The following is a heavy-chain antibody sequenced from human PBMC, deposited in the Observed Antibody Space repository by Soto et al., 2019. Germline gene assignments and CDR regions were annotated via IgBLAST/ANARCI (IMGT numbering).Heavy chain of an antibody. CDR3: AKKGIVGSGFYDGYYYTGMDV. CDR2: ISYDGNNK. Sequence: QVQLVESGGGVVQPGRSLRLSCAASGFTFSSDGMDWVRQAPGKGLEWVATISYDGNNKYYGESVKGRFTISRDNSKDTLFLQMNSLRAEATAVHYCAKKGIVGSGFYDGYYYTGMDVWGQGTTLTVPS. V-gene: IGHV3-30*18. CDR1: GFTFSSDG. D-gene: IGHD3-22*01. J-gene: IGHJ6*02.